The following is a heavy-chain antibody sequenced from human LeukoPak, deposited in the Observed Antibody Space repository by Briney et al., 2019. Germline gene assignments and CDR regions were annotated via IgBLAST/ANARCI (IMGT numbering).Heavy chain of an antibody. J-gene: IGHJ4*02. D-gene: IGHD6-13*01. CDR1: GFTFSSYS. Sequence: GGSLRLSCAASGFTFSSYSMNWVRQAPGKGLEWVSYISSSSSTIYYADSVKGRFTISRDNAKNSLYPQTNSLRAEDTAVYYCAREEEQQLSPFDYWGQGTLVTVSS. CDR3: AREEEQQLSPFDY. V-gene: IGHV3-48*04. CDR2: ISSSSSTI.